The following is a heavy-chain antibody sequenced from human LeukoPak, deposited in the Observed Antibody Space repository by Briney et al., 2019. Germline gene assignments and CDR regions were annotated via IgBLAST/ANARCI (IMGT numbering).Heavy chain of an antibody. CDR2: IYTSGST. D-gene: IGHD3-10*01. CDR1: GGSISSGSYY. J-gene: IGHJ4*02. V-gene: IGHV4-61*02. CDR3: ASALWFGEFYFDY. Sequence: SETLSLTRTVSGGSISSGSYYWSWTRQPAGKGLEWIGRIYTSGSTNYNPSLKSRVTISVDTSKNQFSLKLSSVTAADTAVYYCASALWFGEFYFDYWGQGTLVTVSS.